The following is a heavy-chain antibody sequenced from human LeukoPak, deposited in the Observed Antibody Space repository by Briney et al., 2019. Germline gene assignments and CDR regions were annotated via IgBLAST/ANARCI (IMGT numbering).Heavy chain of an antibody. V-gene: IGHV3-11*01. CDR2: ISGSDGNI. D-gene: IGHD3-10*01. Sequence: KPGGSLRLSCVASGLTFRDYYMRWIRQATGKGLEWVSYISGSDGNIKYAYPVKGRFTISSDNTKNSLYLQMNSLRVEDTAVYYCAREFAQRDYWGQGTLVTVSS. CDR1: GLTFRDYY. CDR3: AREFAQRDY. J-gene: IGHJ4*02.